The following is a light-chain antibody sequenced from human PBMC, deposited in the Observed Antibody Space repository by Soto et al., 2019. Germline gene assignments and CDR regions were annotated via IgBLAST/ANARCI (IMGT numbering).Light chain of an antibody. CDR3: QTWGTGIQV. V-gene: IGLV4-69*01. CDR2: LNSDGSH. CDR1: SGHSSYA. J-gene: IGLJ3*02. Sequence: QLVLTQSPSASASLGASVKLTCTLSSGHSSYAIAWHQQQPEKGPRYLMKLNSDGSHSKGDGIPDRFSCSSSGAERYLTISSLQSEDEADYYCQTWGTGIQVFVGGTMLTVL.